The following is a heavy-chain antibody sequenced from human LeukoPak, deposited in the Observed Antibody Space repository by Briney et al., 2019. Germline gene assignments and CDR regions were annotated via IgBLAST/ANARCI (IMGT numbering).Heavy chain of an antibody. CDR3: ARATAGSYYKVSFDY. CDR2: INPNSGGT. D-gene: IGHD3-10*01. CDR1: GYTFTGYY. J-gene: IGHJ4*02. V-gene: IGHV1-2*02. Sequence: ASVKVSCKASGYTFTGYYMHWVRQAPGQGLEWMGWINPNSGGTNYAQKFQGRVTMTRDTSISTAYMELRSLRSDDTAVYYCARATAGSYYKVSFDYWGQGTLVTVSS.